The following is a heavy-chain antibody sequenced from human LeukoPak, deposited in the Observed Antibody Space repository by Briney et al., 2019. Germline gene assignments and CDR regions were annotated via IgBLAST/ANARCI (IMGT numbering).Heavy chain of an antibody. D-gene: IGHD6-6*01. CDR3: ARRRQYDSSLFWNFDL. CDR1: GGSFSGYY. Sequence: PSETLSLTCAVYGGSFSGYYWSWIRQSPGKGLEWIEEINHSGSTNYNPSLKSRVTISVDTSKNQFSLRLSSVTAADTAVYYCARRRQYDSSLFWNFDLWGRGTLVTVSS. V-gene: IGHV4-34*01. J-gene: IGHJ2*01. CDR2: INHSGST.